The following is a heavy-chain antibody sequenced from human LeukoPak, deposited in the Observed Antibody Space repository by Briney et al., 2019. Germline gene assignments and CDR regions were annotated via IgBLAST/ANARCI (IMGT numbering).Heavy chain of an antibody. V-gene: IGHV1-2*04. CDR1: GYTFTGYY. J-gene: IGHJ4*02. CDR3: ARGYDGWFGELLGPYYFDY. Sequence: ASVKVSFKASGYTFTGYYMHWVRQAPGQGLEWMGWINPNSGGTNYAQKFQGWVTMTRDTSISTAYMELSRLRSDDTAVYYCARGYDGWFGELLGPYYFDYWGQGTLVTVSS. D-gene: IGHD3-10*01. CDR2: INPNSGGT.